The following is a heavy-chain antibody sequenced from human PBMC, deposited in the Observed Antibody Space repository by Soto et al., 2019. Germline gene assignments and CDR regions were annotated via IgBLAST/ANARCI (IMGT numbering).Heavy chain of an antibody. CDR1: GFTFSSFG. CDR3: ARDASYYSLWSGYYPSRNGMDV. Sequence: PGGSLRLSCAASGFTFSSFGMHWVRQAPGKGLEWVSLIWYDGSKKSYGDSVKGRFTISRDNSRNTVYLQMNSLRADDTAVYYCARDASYYSLWSGYYPSRNGMDVWCQGTTVTVSS. D-gene: IGHD3-3*01. V-gene: IGHV3-33*01. J-gene: IGHJ6*02. CDR2: IWYDGSKK.